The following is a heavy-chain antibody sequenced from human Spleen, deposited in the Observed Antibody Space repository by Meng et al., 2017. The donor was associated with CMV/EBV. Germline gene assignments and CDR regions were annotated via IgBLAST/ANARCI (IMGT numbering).Heavy chain of an antibody. CDR3: ARDFGWLQHDY. J-gene: IGHJ4*02. CDR2: IGQDGIEK. V-gene: IGHV3-7*01. D-gene: IGHD5-24*01. Sequence: GGSLRLSCAASGFTFSTYWMSWVRQSPKGLEWVANIGQDGIEKYYVDSVKGRFTISRDNAKNSVYLHMSSLRAEDTAMYYCARDFGWLQHDYWGRGTLVTVSS. CDR1: GFTFSTYW.